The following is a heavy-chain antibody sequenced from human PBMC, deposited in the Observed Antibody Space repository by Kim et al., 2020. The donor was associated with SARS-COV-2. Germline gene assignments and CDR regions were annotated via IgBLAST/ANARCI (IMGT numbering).Heavy chain of an antibody. J-gene: IGHJ1*01. Sequence: KFQGRVTMTRDTSTSTVYMELSSLRSEDTAVYYCARYCGGDCYPEYFQHWGQGTLVTVSS. D-gene: IGHD2-21*01. V-gene: IGHV1-46*01. CDR3: ARYCGGDCYPEYFQH.